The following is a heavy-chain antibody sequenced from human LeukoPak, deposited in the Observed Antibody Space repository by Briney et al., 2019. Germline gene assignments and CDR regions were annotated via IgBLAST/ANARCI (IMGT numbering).Heavy chain of an antibody. CDR3: ANLRRVLNPGAELTGLYYYYYYIDV. CDR1: GGSISNWY. Sequence: SATLFLTCAVSGGSISNWYWWWLRQPPGKGLGLIGFISTSGSTNYNPSLKSRVIISVDASRNQFSLHLSSVTAADTAIYYCANLRRVLNPGAELTGLYYYYYYIDVWGNGTTVTVSS. CDR2: ISTSGST. J-gene: IGHJ6*03. D-gene: IGHD1-14*01. V-gene: IGHV4-4*09.